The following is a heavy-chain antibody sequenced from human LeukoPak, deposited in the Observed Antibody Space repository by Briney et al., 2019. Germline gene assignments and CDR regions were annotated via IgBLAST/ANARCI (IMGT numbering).Heavy chain of an antibody. J-gene: IGHJ5*02. Sequence: SETLSLTCTVSGGSISTYYWSWIRQPAGKGLEWIGRIYTSGSTNYNPSLKSRVTMSVDTSKNQFSLKLSSVTAADTAVYYCARHASGDSSSWYDVGFDPWGQGTLVTVSS. V-gene: IGHV4-4*07. CDR1: GGSISTYY. D-gene: IGHD6-13*01. CDR3: ARHASGDSSSWYDVGFDP. CDR2: IYTSGST.